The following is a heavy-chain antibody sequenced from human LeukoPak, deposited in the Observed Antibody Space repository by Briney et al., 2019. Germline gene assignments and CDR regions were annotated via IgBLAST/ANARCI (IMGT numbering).Heavy chain of an antibody. CDR2: MNTKIGNN. CDR3: ATGGGLALAGKDY. Sequence: ASVKVSCRASGYTFTNYDSNWVRQATGQGLEWMGWMNTKIGNNGYAQKFQGRLTLTRSTSLTTAYMELSSLTSEDTAVYYCATGGGLALAGKDYWGQGTLVTVSA. CDR1: GYTFTNYD. J-gene: IGHJ4*02. D-gene: IGHD6-19*01. V-gene: IGHV1-8*01.